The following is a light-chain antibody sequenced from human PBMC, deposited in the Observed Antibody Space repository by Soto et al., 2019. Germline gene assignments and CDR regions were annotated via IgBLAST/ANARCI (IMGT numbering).Light chain of an antibody. Sequence: ETVLTQSPATLSLSPGERATLSCRASQSVSIYLAWYQQKPGQGPRLLIYDASNRATAIPARFSGSGSGTDFTLTISSLEAEDSAVYDCQQRSNWPLFTFGPGTKVDIK. V-gene: IGKV3-11*01. J-gene: IGKJ3*01. CDR2: DAS. CDR3: QQRSNWPLFT. CDR1: QSVSIY.